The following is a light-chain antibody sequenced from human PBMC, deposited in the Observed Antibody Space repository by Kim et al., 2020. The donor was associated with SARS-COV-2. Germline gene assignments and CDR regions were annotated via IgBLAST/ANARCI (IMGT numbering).Light chain of an antibody. J-gene: IGKJ2*01. CDR1: QSVRSN. CDR3: QQYDNWPPFT. CDR2: AAS. Sequence: VSPGERATLSCRASQSVRSNVAWYQQRRGQAPRLLIYAASTRATGVPARFSGSGSGTEFTLTISSLQSDDFAVYHCQQYDNWPPFTFGQGTKLEI. V-gene: IGKV3-15*01.